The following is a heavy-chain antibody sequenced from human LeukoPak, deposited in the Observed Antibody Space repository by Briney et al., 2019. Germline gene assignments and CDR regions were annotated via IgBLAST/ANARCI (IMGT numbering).Heavy chain of an antibody. CDR3: AKGDSYYDLLTCFDF. CDR1: GFDFSSYG. D-gene: IGHD3-9*01. V-gene: IGHV3-23*01. CDR2: FSGTSGLT. J-gene: IGHJ4*02. Sequence: PGGSLRLSCVASGFDFSSYGLSWVRQSPGKGLEWVSTFSGTSGLTCYADSVKGRFTISRDNSKNALYLQMNSLRDEDTAVYYCAKGDSYYDLLTCFDFWGPGTLVTVSS.